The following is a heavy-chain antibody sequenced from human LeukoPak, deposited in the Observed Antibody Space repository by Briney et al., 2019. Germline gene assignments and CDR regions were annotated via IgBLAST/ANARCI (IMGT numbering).Heavy chain of an antibody. D-gene: IGHD3-22*01. CDR1: GFTFSSNG. V-gene: IGHV3-33*01. CDR2: IWYDGSNK. CDR3: ARDVYYDSSGYNYFDY. J-gene: IGHJ4*02. Sequence: TGGSLRLSCAASGFTFSSNGMHWVRQAPGKGLEWVAVIWYDGSNKYYADSVKGRFTISRDNSKNTLYLQMNSLRAEDTAVYYCARDVYYDSSGYNYFDYWGQGTLVTVSS.